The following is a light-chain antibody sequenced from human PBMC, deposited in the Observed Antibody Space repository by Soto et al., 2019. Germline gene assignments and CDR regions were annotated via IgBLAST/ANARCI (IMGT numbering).Light chain of an antibody. J-gene: IGLJ2*01. Sequence: QSALTQPPSASGSPGQSGTISCTGTSSDVGGYNYVSWYQQHPDKAPTLIIYEVSKRPSGVPDRFSGSKSGNTASLTVSGLQAADEADYYCSSYAGSARILFGGGTKLTGL. CDR1: SSDVGGYNY. CDR3: SSYAGSARIL. V-gene: IGLV2-8*01. CDR2: EVS.